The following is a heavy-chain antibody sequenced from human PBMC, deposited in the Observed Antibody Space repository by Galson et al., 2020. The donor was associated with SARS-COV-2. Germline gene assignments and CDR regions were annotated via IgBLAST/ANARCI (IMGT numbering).Heavy chain of an antibody. CDR2: VDGDGSNT. Sequence: GESLKISCVASGFTFNDYWMHWVRQAPGKGLVWVSRVDGDGSNTNYADSVKGRFTISRDNAKKTLYLQLNSLRTEDTAVYYCARDPSRALYDFWSGYYRQDAFDIWGHGTMVTVSS. V-gene: IGHV3-74*01. D-gene: IGHD3-3*01. CDR1: GFTFNDYW. CDR3: ARDPSRALYDFWSGYYRQDAFDI. J-gene: IGHJ3*02.